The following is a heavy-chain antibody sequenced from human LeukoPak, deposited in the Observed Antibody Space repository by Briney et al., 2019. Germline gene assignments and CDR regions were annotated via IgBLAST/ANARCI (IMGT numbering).Heavy chain of an antibody. CDR2: IYSGGST. V-gene: IGHV3-66*01. D-gene: IGHD5-24*01. CDR1: GFTVSSNY. J-gene: IGHJ3*02. Sequence: GGSLRLSCAASGFTVSSNYMSWVRQAPGKGLEWVSVIYSGGSTYYADSVKGRFTISRDNSKNTLYLQMNSLRAEDTAVYYCARDLAGEADGYNVNDAFDIWGQGTMVTVSS. CDR3: ARDLAGEADGYNVNDAFDI.